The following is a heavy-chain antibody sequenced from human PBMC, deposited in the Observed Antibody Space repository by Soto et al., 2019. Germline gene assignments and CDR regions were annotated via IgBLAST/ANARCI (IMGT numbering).Heavy chain of an antibody. CDR2: IYYSGST. CDR1: GGSISSGDYY. Sequence: PSETLSLTCTVSGGSISSGDYYWSWIRQPPGKGLEWIGYIYYSGSTYYNPSLKSRVTISVDTSKNQFSLKLSSVTAADTAVYYCARGGYDSSGYYYLGNQGFDPWGQGTLVTVSS. D-gene: IGHD3-22*01. V-gene: IGHV4-30-4*01. CDR3: ARGGYDSSGYYYLGNQGFDP. J-gene: IGHJ5*02.